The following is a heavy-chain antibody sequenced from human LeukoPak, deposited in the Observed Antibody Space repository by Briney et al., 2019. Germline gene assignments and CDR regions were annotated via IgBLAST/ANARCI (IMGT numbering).Heavy chain of an antibody. CDR3: ARSYSGYDYLDY. Sequence: GESLKISCKGSGXSFPSYWITWVRQMPGKGLEWMGRIDPSDSYTNYSPSFQGHVTISADKSISTAYLQWSSLKASDTAMYYCARSYSGYDYLDYWGQGTLVTVSS. D-gene: IGHD5-12*01. V-gene: IGHV5-10-1*01. CDR1: GXSFPSYW. CDR2: IDPSDSYT. J-gene: IGHJ4*02.